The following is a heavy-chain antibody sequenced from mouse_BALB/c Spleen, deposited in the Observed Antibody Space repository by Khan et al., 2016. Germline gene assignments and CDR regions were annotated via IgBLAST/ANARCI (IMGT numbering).Heavy chain of an antibody. D-gene: IGHD2-10*01. CDR2: ITSGGSFT. CDR1: GFTFSSYG. J-gene: IGHJ3*01. Sequence: EVELVESGGDLVKPGGSLKLSCAASGFTFSSYGMSWVRQTPDKRLEWVATITSGGSFTYYPDSVKGRFTISRDNAKNTLYLQMTSLKSEDSAMDYCADTLLLGNGNTYGFVYWGQGTLVTVSA. CDR3: ADTLLLGNGNTYGFVY. V-gene: IGHV5-6*01.